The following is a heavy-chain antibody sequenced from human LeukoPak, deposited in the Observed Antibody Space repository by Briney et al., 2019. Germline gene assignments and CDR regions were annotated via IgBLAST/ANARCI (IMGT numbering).Heavy chain of an antibody. D-gene: IGHD3-22*01. Sequence: PGRSLRLSCSASEFSFSSYGMHWVRQAPGKGLQWVAGLWYDGTTKYHADSVKGRFTISRDNSQITLYLQMNSLRAEDTTVYYCARAPNNYDSIGYSALDYWGQGTLVTVSS. J-gene: IGHJ4*02. CDR1: EFSFSSYG. V-gene: IGHV3-33*01. CDR3: ARAPNNYDSIGYSALDY. CDR2: LWYDGTTK.